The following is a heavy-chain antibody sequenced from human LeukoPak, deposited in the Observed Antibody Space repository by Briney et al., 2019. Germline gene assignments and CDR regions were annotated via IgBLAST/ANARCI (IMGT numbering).Heavy chain of an antibody. CDR2: ISSSGNT. Sequence: PSKTQSLTCSVSGGSISSGGYYWGWIRQHPGKGLEWIGYISSSGNTYYNPSLQSQFTVSRDTFKNQFSLTLNSVTAADTAVYYCARREPKSGYFDYWGQGTLVTVSS. D-gene: IGHD3-3*01. V-gene: IGHV4-31*01. J-gene: IGHJ4*02. CDR3: ARREPKSGYFDY. CDR1: GGSISSGGYY.